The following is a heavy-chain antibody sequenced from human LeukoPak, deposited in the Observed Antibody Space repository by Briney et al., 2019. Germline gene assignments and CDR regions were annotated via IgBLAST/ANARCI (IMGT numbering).Heavy chain of an antibody. J-gene: IGHJ4*02. CDR1: GGSISSGSYY. Sequence: PSQTLSLTCTVSGGSISSGSYYWSWIRQPAGKGLEWIGRIYTSGSTSYNPSLKSRVTLSVDTSKNQFSLKLSSVTAADTAVYYCARDSVPGKRVRWGQGTLVTVSS. V-gene: IGHV4-61*02. D-gene: IGHD6-19*01. CDR2: IYTSGST. CDR3: ARDSVPGKRVR.